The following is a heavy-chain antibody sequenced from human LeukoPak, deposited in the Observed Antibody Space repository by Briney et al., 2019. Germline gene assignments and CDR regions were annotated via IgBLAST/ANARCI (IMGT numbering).Heavy chain of an antibody. V-gene: IGHV1-18*01. Sequence: ASVKVSCKASGYTFTSYGISWVRQAPGQGLEWMGWISGHNGNTKYAQKFQGRVTMTTDTSTTTAYMELRSLRSDDTAVYYCARDQLNYDILTGYNWFDSWGQGTLVTVSS. J-gene: IGHJ5*01. CDR1: GYTFTSYG. CDR2: ISGHNGNT. CDR3: ARDQLNYDILTGYNWFDS. D-gene: IGHD3-9*01.